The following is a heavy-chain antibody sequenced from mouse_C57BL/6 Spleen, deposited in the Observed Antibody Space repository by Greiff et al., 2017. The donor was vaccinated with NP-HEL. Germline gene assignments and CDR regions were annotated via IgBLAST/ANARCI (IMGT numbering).Heavy chain of an antibody. V-gene: IGHV1-52*01. J-gene: IGHJ4*01. CDR1: GYTFTSYW. D-gene: IGHD1-1*01. CDR2: IDPSDSET. CDR3: ARELRGGYYAMDY. Sequence: QVQLQQPGAELVRPGSSVKLSCKASGYTFTSYWMHWVKQRPIQGLEWIGNIDPSDSETHYNQKFKDKATLTVDKSSSTAYMQLSSLTSEDSAVYYCARELRGGYYAMDYWGQGTSVTVSS.